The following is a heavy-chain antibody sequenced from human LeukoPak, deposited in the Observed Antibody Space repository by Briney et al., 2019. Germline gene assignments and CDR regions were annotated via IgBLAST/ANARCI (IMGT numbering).Heavy chain of an antibody. V-gene: IGHV1-69*04. CDR1: GGTFSSYA. CDR3: ARHDSSSWYYYGMDV. D-gene: IGHD6-13*01. Sequence: ASVKVSCKASGGTFSSYAISWVRQAPGQGLEWMGRIIPILDIANYAQKFQGRVTITADKSTSTAYMELSSLRSEDTAVYYCARHDSSSWYYYGMDVWGQGTTVTVSS. CDR2: IIPILDIA. J-gene: IGHJ6*02.